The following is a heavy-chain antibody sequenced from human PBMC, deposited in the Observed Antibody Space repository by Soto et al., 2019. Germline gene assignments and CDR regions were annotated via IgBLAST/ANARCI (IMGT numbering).Heavy chain of an antibody. D-gene: IGHD6-13*01. CDR2: IHYSGST. Sequence: QVQLQESGPGLVEPSQTLSLTCTVSGGSISGEGYYWSWIRQYSGRGLEWIGYIHYSGSTYYNPSLKSRDIISVDTSKTQFFLTLSSVTAADTAVYYCARAWTATAGWSNWFDRWGQGTLVTVSS. V-gene: IGHV4-31*03. CDR3: ARAWTATAGWSNWFDR. CDR1: GGSISGEGYY. J-gene: IGHJ5*02.